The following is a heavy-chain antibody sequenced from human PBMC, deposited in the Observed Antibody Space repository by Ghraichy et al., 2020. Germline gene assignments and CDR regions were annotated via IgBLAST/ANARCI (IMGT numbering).Heavy chain of an antibody. CDR2: IKQDGSEK. J-gene: IGHJ4*02. CDR3: ARDGGEGIVVVD. D-gene: IGHD3-22*01. Sequence: ESLNISCAASGFTFSSYWMSWVRQAPGKGLEWVANIKQDGSEKYYVDSVKGRFTISRDNAKNSLYLQMNSLRAEDTAVYYCARDGGEGIVVVDWDQGTLVTVSS. CDR1: GFTFSSYW. V-gene: IGHV3-7*01.